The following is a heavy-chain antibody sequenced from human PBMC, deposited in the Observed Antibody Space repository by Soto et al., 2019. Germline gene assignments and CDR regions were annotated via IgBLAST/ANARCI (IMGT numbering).Heavy chain of an antibody. CDR1: GFTVSSNY. D-gene: IGHD3-10*01. CDR2: IYSGGST. CDR3: ATGITMVRGVNYYYGMDV. Sequence: GGSLRLSCAASGFTVSSNYMSWVRRAPGKGLEWVSVIYSGGSTYYADSVKGRFTISRDNSKNTLYLQMNSLRAEDTAVYYCATGITMVRGVNYYYGMDVWGQGTTVTVSS. V-gene: IGHV3-53*01. J-gene: IGHJ6*02.